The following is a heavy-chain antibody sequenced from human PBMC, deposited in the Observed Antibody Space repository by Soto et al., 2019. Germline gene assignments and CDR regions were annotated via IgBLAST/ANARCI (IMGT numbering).Heavy chain of an antibody. CDR3: ARVYRVGYFDY. CDR2: MTPNSGNT. CDR1: GYTFTSYD. V-gene: IGHV1-8*01. J-gene: IGHJ4*02. D-gene: IGHD4-4*01. Sequence: QVQLVQSGAEVKKPGASVKVSCKASGYTFTSYDINWVRQATGQGLEWMGWMTPNSGNTGYAQKFQGRLTMTRNNSVRKAYMELSSLRSEDTAVYYCARVYRVGYFDYWGQGTLVTVSS.